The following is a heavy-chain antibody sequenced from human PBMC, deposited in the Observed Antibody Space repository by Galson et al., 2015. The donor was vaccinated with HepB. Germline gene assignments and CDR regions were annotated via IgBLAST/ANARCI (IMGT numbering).Heavy chain of an antibody. V-gene: IGHV3-21*01. CDR3: ARGQRRGIAAAVFDY. CDR2: ISSSSSYI. Sequence: SLRLSCAASGFTFSSYSMNWVRQAPGKGLEWVSSISSSSSYIYYADSVKGRFTISRDNAKNSLYLQMNSLRAEDTAVYYCARGQRRGIAAAVFDYWGQGTLVTVSS. CDR1: GFTFSSYS. D-gene: IGHD6-13*01. J-gene: IGHJ4*02.